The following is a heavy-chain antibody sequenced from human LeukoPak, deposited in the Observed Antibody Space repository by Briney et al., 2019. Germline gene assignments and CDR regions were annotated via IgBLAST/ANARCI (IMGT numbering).Heavy chain of an antibody. CDR1: GGSISSSSYY. J-gene: IGHJ4*02. CDR3: ARGKRGYDILTGDLDY. V-gene: IGHV4-39*07. Sequence: SETLSLTCTVSGGSISSSSYYWGWIRRPPGKGLEWIGSIYYSGSTYYNPSLKSRVTISVDTSKNQFSLKLSSVTAADTAVYYCARGKRGYDILTGDLDYWGQGTLVTVSS. D-gene: IGHD3-9*01. CDR2: IYYSGST.